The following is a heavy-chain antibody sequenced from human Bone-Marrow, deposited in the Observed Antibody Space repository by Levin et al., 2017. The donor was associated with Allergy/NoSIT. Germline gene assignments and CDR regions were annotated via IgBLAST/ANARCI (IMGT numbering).Heavy chain of an antibody. CDR3: ARAGDCGGDCYSDYFDY. J-gene: IGHJ4*02. CDR1: GFTVSSNY. D-gene: IGHD2-21*02. CDR2: IYSGGST. V-gene: IGHV3-53*01. Sequence: LSLPCAASGFTVSSNYMSWVRPAPGKGLEWVSVIYSGGSTYYADSVKGRFTISRDNSKNTLYLQMNSLRAEDTAVYYCARAGDCGGDCYSDYFDYWGQGTLVTVSS.